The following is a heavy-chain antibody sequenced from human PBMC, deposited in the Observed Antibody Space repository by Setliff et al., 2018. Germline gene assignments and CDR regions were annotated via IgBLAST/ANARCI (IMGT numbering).Heavy chain of an antibody. CDR1: GGPISSGNYY. CDR3: VNWGGPNWFDP. Sequence: SETLSLTCTVSGGPISSGNYYWTWIRQHPGEGLEWIGYIYYSGGTYYNPSLKSRVTMSVDTSKNQFSLKLSSVTAADTAVYYCVNWGGPNWFDPWGQGTLVTVSS. D-gene: IGHD7-27*01. CDR2: IYYSGGT. J-gene: IGHJ5*02. V-gene: IGHV4-31*03.